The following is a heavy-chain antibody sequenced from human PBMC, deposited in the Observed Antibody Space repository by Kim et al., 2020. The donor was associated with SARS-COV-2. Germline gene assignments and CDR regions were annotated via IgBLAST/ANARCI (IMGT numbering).Heavy chain of an antibody. CDR3: ARGDTHYGGNSGPDY. J-gene: IGHJ4*02. V-gene: IGHV1-2*06. Sequence: ASVKVSCKASGYTFTGYYMHWVRQAPGQGLEWMGRINPNSGGTNYAQKFQGRVTMTRDTSISTAYMELSRLRSDDTAVYYCARGDTHYGGNSGPDYWGQGTLVTVSS. CDR1: GYTFTGYY. CDR2: INPNSGGT. D-gene: IGHD4-17*01.